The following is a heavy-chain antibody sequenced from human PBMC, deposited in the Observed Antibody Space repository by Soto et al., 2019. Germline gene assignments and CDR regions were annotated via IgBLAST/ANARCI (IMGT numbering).Heavy chain of an antibody. CDR2: INTGNGNT. D-gene: IGHD4-17*01. Sequence: ASVKVSCKASGYTFTNYAMHWVRQAPGQRLEWMGWINTGNGNTKYSQKFQGRVTLTRDTSASTAYMDLSSLRFEDTGVYYCARDLGDRDASDIWGQGTMVTVSS. CDR3: ARDLGDRDASDI. J-gene: IGHJ3*02. CDR1: GYTFTNYA. V-gene: IGHV1-3*04.